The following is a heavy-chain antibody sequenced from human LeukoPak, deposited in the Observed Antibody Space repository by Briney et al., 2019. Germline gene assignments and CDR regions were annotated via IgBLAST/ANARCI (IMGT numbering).Heavy chain of an antibody. Sequence: GASVKVSCKASGCTFTGYYMHWVRQAPGQGLEWMGWISAYNGNTNYAQKLQGRVTMTTDTSTSTAYMELRSLRSDDTAVYYCARLTREAAGTRRLYDPWGQGTLVTVSS. J-gene: IGHJ5*02. CDR2: ISAYNGNT. V-gene: IGHV1-18*04. CDR1: GCTFTGYY. D-gene: IGHD6-13*01. CDR3: ARLTREAAGTRRLYDP.